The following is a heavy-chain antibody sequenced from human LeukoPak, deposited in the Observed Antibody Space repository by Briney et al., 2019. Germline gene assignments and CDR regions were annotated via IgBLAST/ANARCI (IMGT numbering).Heavy chain of an antibody. CDR1: GDSFSTFY. CDR3: ARGLAAAGDFDY. V-gene: IGHV4-59*12. J-gene: IGHJ4*02. D-gene: IGHD6-13*01. Sequence: PSETLSLTCTVSGDSFSTFYWSWIRQPPGKGLEWIGYIYYTGSTNYNPSLKSGVTISVDTSKNQFSLKLSSVTAADTAVYYCARGLAAAGDFDYWGQGTLVTVSS. CDR2: IYYTGST.